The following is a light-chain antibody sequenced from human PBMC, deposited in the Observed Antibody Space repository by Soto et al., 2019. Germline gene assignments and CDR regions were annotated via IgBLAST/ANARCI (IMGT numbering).Light chain of an antibody. CDR2: WAS. Sequence: DIVMTQSPDSLAVSLGERATINCKSSQSLLYSSNNKNYLTWYQQKPGQPPKLIIYWASARESGVPDRFSGSGSGTDFTLTISSLQAEDVAVYYCQQQYSSPLTFGGGTKVEIK. CDR1: QSLLYSSNNKNY. CDR3: QQQYSSPLT. V-gene: IGKV4-1*01. J-gene: IGKJ4*01.